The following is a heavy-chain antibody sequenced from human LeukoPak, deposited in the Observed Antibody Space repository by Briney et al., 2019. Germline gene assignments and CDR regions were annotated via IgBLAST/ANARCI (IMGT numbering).Heavy chain of an antibody. CDR1: GFTFSSYW. J-gene: IGHJ4*02. Sequence: GGSLRLSCAASGFTFSSYWMNWVRQAPGKGLVWVSRIASDGSSTTYADSVKGRFSISGDNAKNTLYLQMNSLRVEDTAVYYCARGRPHGNDYWGQGTLVTVSS. V-gene: IGHV3-74*01. D-gene: IGHD4-23*01. CDR2: IASDGSST. CDR3: ARGRPHGNDY.